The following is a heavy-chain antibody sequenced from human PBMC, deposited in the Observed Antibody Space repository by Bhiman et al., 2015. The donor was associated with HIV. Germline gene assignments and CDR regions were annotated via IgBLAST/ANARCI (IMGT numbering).Heavy chain of an antibody. V-gene: IGHV3-30*02. CDR3: AKESKWESRTPHAFDM. D-gene: IGHD1-26*01. Sequence: QVQLVESGGGVVQPGGSLRLSCAASGFTFNTYGMDWVRQAPGKGLEWVAFIRYDGNSKYYIDSVKGRFTVSRDNSKNTLYLQMKSLRPEDTAVYYCAKESKWESRTPHAFDMWAKGQWSPSLQ. J-gene: IGHJ3*02. CDR2: IRYDGNSK. CDR1: GFTFNTYG.